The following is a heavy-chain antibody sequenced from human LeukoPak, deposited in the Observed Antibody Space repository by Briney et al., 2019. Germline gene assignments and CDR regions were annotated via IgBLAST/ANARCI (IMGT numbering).Heavy chain of an antibody. V-gene: IGHV4-39*01. CDR2: IYYSGST. CDR3: ARRDFTSRKYYFDY. D-gene: IGHD3-3*01. CDR1: GGSISSSSYY. Sequence: SETLSLTCTVSGGSISSSSYYWGWIRQPPGKGLEWIGSIYYSGSTYYNPSLKSRVIISVDTSKNQFSLKLSSVTAADTAVYYCARRDFTSRKYYFDYWGPGTLVTVSS. J-gene: IGHJ4*02.